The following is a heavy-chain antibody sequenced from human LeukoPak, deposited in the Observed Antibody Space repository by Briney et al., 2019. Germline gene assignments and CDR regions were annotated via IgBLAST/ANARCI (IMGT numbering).Heavy chain of an antibody. CDR1: GGSISSYY. CDR2: INHSEST. V-gene: IGHV4-34*01. D-gene: IGHD5-18*01. Sequence: SETLSLTCTVSGGSISSYYWSWIRQPPGEGLEWIGEINHSESTNYNPSLKSRVTISVDTSKNQFSLKLSSVTAADTAVYYCARVGYSYGKGNYYFDYWGQGTLVTVSS. CDR3: ARVGYSYGKGNYYFDY. J-gene: IGHJ4*02.